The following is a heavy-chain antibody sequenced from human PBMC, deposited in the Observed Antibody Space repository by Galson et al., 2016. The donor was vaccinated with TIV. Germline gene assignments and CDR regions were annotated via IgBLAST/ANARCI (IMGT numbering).Heavy chain of an antibody. J-gene: IGHJ3*01. CDR1: GYSFNAYF. Sequence: SVKVSCKASGYSFNAYFIHWVRQAPGKGLEWMGRINHTSGATNYAQTFQGRVTVTRDTSISTAYMELSRLRSDDTAVFYCAIASYDDSTAYSFDVWGQGTMVTVSS. CDR2: INHTSGAT. CDR3: AIASYDDSTAYSFDV. V-gene: IGHV1-2*02. D-gene: IGHD3-22*01.